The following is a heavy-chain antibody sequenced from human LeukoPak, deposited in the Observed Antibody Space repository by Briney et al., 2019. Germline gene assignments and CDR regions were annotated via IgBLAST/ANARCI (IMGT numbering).Heavy chain of an antibody. D-gene: IGHD4-17*01. V-gene: IGHV4-59*11. CDR3: ARDLVTVTKGFDI. CDR1: DDSFSSHY. J-gene: IGHJ3*02. Sequence: SETLSLTCAVSDDSFSSHYWTWIRQPPGKGLEWIGYISYIGSTNYNPSLKSRVTISIDTPRNQFSLRLSSVTAADTAVYYCARDLVTVTKGFDIWGQGTMVSVSS. CDR2: ISYIGST.